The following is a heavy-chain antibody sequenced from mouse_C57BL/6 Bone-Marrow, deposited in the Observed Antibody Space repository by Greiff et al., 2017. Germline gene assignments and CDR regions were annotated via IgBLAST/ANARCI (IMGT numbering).Heavy chain of an antibody. J-gene: IGHJ4*01. CDR2: INPNNGGT. D-gene: IGHD1-1*01. CDR1: GYTFTDYY. V-gene: IGHV1-26*01. Sequence: VQLQQSGPELVKPGASVKISCKASGYTFTDYYMNWVKQSHGKSLEWIGDINPNNGGTSYNQKFKGKATLTVDKSSSTAYMQLSSLTSEDSAVYYCALYGNSDYSIDYWGQGTSVTVSS. CDR3: ALYGNSDYSIDY.